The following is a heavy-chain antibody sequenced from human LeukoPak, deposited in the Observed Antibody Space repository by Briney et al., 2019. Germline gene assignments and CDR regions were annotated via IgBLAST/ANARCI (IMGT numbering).Heavy chain of an antibody. V-gene: IGHV3-21*01. Sequence: GGSLRHSRAAPGVTFSSYSINCVRHAPGKGLESGSSISSSSSYIYYADSVKGRFTISRDNAKNSLYLQMNSLRAEDTAVYYCARAPIAAAGTGYYYMDVWGKGTTVTVSS. D-gene: IGHD6-13*01. J-gene: IGHJ6*03. CDR2: ISSSSSYI. CDR1: GVTFSSYS. CDR3: ARAPIAAAGTGYYYMDV.